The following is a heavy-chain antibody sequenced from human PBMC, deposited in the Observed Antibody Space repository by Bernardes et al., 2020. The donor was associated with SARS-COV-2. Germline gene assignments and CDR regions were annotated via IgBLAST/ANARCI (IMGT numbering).Heavy chain of an antibody. Sequence: GGCLRLPCAASGFTFSSHAMSWVRQAPGQGVEGVSAIRGRGGSTYYADPLKGRGTISRDNFKKTLYLQMNSLRAEDTAVYYCAKANEPILLWFGELSTDYFDYWGQGTLVTVSS. CDR2: IRGRGGST. CDR1: GFTFSSHA. V-gene: IGHV3-23*01. J-gene: IGHJ4*02. CDR3: AKANEPILLWFGELSTDYFDY. D-gene: IGHD3-10*01.